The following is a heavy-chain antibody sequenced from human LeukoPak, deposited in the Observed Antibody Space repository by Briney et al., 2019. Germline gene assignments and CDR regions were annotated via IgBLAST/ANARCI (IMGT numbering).Heavy chain of an antibody. CDR2: IKQDGSEK. CDR3: ARDAGRIYLYYFDY. CDR1: GFTFSSYW. J-gene: IGHJ4*02. D-gene: IGHD3-16*02. Sequence: ESGGSLRLSCAASGFTFSSYWMSWVRQAPGKGLEWVANIKQDGSEKYYVDSVKGRFTTSRDNAKNSLYLQMNSLRAEDTAVYYCARDAGRIYLYYFDYWGQGTLVTVSS. V-gene: IGHV3-7*01.